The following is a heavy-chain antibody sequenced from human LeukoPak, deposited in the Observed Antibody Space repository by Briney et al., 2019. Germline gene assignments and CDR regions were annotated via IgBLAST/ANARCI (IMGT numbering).Heavy chain of an antibody. CDR1: GFTFSSYG. CDR3: ARDAGRGGKPVDY. V-gene: IGHV3-33*08. D-gene: IGHD3-16*01. CDR2: IWYDGSNK. J-gene: IGHJ4*02. Sequence: DPGGSLRLSCAASGFTFSSYGMHWVRQAPGKGLEWVAVIWYDGSNKYYADSVKGRFTISRDNSKNTLYLQMNSLRAEDTAVYYCARDAGRGGKPVDYWGQGTLVTVSS.